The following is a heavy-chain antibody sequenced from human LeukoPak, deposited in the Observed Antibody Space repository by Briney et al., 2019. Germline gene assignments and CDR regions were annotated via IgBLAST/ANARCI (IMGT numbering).Heavy chain of an antibody. CDR3: AKARPVPRGYAHGMDV. V-gene: IGHV3-30*18. CDR2: ISYDGSNK. Sequence: GGSLRLSCAASGLTFSSYGMHWVRQSSGKGLEWVAVISYDGSNKYYADSVKDRFTISRDNSKNTLYLQMNSLRAEDTAVYYCAKARPVPRGYAHGMDVWGQGTTVTVSS. D-gene: IGHD3-16*01. J-gene: IGHJ6*02. CDR1: GLTFSSYG.